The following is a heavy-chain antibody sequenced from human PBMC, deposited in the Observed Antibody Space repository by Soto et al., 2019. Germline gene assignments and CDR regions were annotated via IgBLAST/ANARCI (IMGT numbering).Heavy chain of an antibody. CDR3: ARRQSNGYNRYFDS. V-gene: IGHV1-69*06. CDR2: TIPTVGAG. CDR1: GGTFSSNP. J-gene: IGHJ4*02. Sequence: QVQLVQSGAEVKKPGSSVKVSCKASGGTFSSNPISWMRQAPGQGLEWVGGTIPTVGAGSYAQRFQGRVTTTADKSTNTAYMEPSNLRPEDTGVYYCARRQSNGYNRYFDSWGQGTLVTVSS. D-gene: IGHD5-12*01.